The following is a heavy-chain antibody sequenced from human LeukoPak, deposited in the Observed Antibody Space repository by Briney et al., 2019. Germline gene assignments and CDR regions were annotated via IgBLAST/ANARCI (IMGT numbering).Heavy chain of an antibody. J-gene: IGHJ3*02. V-gene: IGHV4-39*01. CDR2: ISYTGST. D-gene: IGHD6-13*01. Sequence: ETPCLTCTLPGGATSSSVVYSGWIRQPPGKGLEWIGTISYTGSTYSNPSPKSRVSISVDTSKNQFSLKLLSLTAADTAVYFCARRSGAFVADAGSVFYMWGQENGHRLF. CDR3: ARRSGAFVADAGSVFYM. CDR1: GGATSSSVVY.